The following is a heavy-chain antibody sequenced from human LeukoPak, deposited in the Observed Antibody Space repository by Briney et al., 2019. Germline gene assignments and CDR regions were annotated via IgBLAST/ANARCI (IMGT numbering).Heavy chain of an antibody. V-gene: IGHV4-34*01. CDR2: INHSGST. Sequence: SETLSLTCAVYGGSFSGYYWSWIRQPPGKGLEWIGEINHSGSTNYNPSLKSRATISVDTSKNQFSLKLSSLTAADTAVYYCARGPPPPNKSWFDSWGQGTLVTVSS. CDR1: GGSFSGYY. CDR3: ARGPPPPNKSWFDS. J-gene: IGHJ5*01.